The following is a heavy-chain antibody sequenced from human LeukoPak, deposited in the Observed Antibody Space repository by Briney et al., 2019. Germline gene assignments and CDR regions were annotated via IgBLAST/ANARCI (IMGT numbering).Heavy chain of an antibody. CDR1: GFTFSNAW. Sequence: GGSLRLSCAASGFTFSNAWMSWVRQAPGKGLEWVCRIKSKTDGVTTDYAAPGKGRFTISRDDSKNTLYLKMNSLKTEDTAVYYCTSSTMVRGVTIYWYFDLWGRGTLVTVSS. CDR3: TSSTMVRGVTIYWYFDL. D-gene: IGHD3-10*01. J-gene: IGHJ2*01. V-gene: IGHV3-15*01. CDR2: IKSKTDGVTT.